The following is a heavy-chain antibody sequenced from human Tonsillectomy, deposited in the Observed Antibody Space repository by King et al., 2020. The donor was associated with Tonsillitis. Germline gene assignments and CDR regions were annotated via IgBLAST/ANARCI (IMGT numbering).Heavy chain of an antibody. D-gene: IGHD1-20*01. CDR1: GFTFDDYA. J-gene: IGHJ4*02. CDR3: AKDLCNWNDGGIDY. Sequence: VQLVESGGGLVQPGRSLRLSCAASGFTFDDYAMHWVRQAPGKGLEWVSGISWNNGNIGYADSVKGRFTISRDNAKNSLYLQMNSLRAEDTALYYCAKDLCNWNDGGIDYWGQGTLVTVSS. V-gene: IGHV3-9*01. CDR2: ISWNNGNI.